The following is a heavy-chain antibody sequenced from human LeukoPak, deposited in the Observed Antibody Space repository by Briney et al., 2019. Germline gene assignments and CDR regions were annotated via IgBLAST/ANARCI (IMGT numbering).Heavy chain of an antibody. V-gene: IGHV1-46*01. J-gene: IGHJ4*02. CDR1: GYTFTSYY. CDR2: INPSGGST. CDR3: ARTLGVFSRLDY. D-gene: IGHD3-16*01. Sequence: ASVKVSCKASGYTFTSYYMHWVRQAPGQGLEWMGIINPSGGSTSYAQKFQGRVTMTRDMSTSTFYMELSSLRSEDTAVYYCARTLGVFSRLDYWGQGTLVTVSS.